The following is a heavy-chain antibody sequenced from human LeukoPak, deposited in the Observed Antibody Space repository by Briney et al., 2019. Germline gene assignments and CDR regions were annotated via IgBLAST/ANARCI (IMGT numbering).Heavy chain of an antibody. Sequence: SETLSLTCTVSGGSISSYYWSWIRQPAGKGLGWIGRIYTSGSTNYNPPLKSRVTMSVDTSKNQFSLKLSSVTAADTAVYYCAGDRRAFDIWGQGTMVTVSS. CDR3: AGDRRAFDI. CDR1: GGSISSYY. J-gene: IGHJ3*02. V-gene: IGHV4-4*07. CDR2: IYTSGST.